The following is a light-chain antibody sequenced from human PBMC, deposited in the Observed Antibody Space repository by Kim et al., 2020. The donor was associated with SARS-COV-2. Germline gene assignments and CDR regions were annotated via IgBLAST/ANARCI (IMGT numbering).Light chain of an antibody. Sequence: LTQPRSVSGSPGQAVTISCTGTTSDVGGYNYVSWYQQHPGKVPQVLIYDVNARPSGVSDRFSASKSGNTASLTISGLQADDEADYYCCSYAGSYSWVFGGGTQLTVL. CDR1: TSDVGGYNY. V-gene: IGLV2-11*01. CDR2: DVN. J-gene: IGLJ3*02. CDR3: CSYAGSYSWV.